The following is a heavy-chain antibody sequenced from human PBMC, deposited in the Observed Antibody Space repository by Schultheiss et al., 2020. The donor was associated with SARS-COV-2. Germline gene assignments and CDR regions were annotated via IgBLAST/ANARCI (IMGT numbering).Heavy chain of an antibody. D-gene: IGHD1-7*01. Sequence: SVKVSCKASGYTFTSYAMHWVRQARGQRLEWIGWIVVGSGNTNYAQKFQERVTITRDMSTSTAYMELSSLRSEDTAVYYCAAAGDNWNYDMLLDYWGQGTLVTVSS. V-gene: IGHV1-58*02. CDR3: AAAGDNWNYDMLLDY. CDR2: IVVGSGNT. J-gene: IGHJ4*02. CDR1: GYTFTSYA.